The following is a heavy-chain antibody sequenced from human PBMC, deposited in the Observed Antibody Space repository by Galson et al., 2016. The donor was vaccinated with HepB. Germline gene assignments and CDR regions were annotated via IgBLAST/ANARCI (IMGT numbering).Heavy chain of an antibody. CDR3: ARDSRGGVVMLLDHYYMDV. D-gene: IGHD3-3*01. V-gene: IGHV1-46*01. J-gene: IGHJ6*03. CDR2: SNPRDGST. Sequence: SVKVSCKASGYTFTYYSIHWVRQAPGQGLEWMGISNPRDGSTTYAQKFQGRFTVASDTPTRTLYMELSSLRSEDTAVYYCARDSRGGVVMLLDHYYMDVWGEGTTVTVSS. CDR1: GYTFTYYS.